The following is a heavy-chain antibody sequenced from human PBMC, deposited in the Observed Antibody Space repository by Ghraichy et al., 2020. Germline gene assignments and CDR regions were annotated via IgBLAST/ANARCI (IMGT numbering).Heavy chain of an antibody. CDR2: ISGSGGST. J-gene: IGHJ4*02. CDR3: AKDTWLLPRFDY. Sequence: GSLRLSCAASGFTFSSYAMSWVRQAPGKGLEWVSAISGSGGSTYYADSVKGRFTISRDNSKNTLYLQMNSLRAEDTAVYYCAKDTWLLPRFDYWGQGTLVTVSS. CDR1: GFTFSSYA. V-gene: IGHV3-23*01. D-gene: IGHD3-22*01.